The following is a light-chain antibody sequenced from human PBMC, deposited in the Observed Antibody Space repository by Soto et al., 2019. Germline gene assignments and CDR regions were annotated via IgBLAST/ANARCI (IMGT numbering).Light chain of an antibody. CDR3: QQYNNYWT. Sequence: DIQMTQSPPTLSASVGDRVTITCRASQSISSGLAWYQQKPGKAPKFLIYKASRLQSGVPSRFSGSGSGTEFTLTISSLQPDDFATYYCQQYNNYWTFGQGTKVEIK. J-gene: IGKJ1*01. V-gene: IGKV1-5*03. CDR2: KAS. CDR1: QSISSG.